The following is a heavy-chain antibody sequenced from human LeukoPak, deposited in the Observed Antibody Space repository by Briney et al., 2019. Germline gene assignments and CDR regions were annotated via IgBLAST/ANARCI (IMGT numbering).Heavy chain of an antibody. D-gene: IGHD6-13*01. CDR3: ARGTPYSSSWYSSQPFDY. V-gene: IGHV3-30*04. J-gene: IGHJ4*02. CDR2: ISYDGSNK. Sequence: GRSLRLSCAASGFTFSRYAVHWVRQAPGKGLEWVAVISYDGSNKYYADSVKGRFTISRDNSKNTLYLQLNSLRAEDTAVYYCARGTPYSSSWYSSQPFDYWGQGTLVTVSS. CDR1: GFTFSRYA.